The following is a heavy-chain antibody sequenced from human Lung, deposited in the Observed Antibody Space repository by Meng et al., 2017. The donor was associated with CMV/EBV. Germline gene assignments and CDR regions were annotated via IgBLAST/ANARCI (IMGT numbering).Heavy chain of an antibody. V-gene: IGHV3-33*05. D-gene: IGHD2-21*01. CDR3: VRDGDTYCYGDCYSTPNYYFGMDV. Sequence: GESLKISCAASGFTFNFYGMHWVRQAPGKGLEWVAFIPQDGSNKYYSESVQGRFTISRDNYENTLYLQVNTLSAEDTAVYYCVRDGDTYCYGDCYSTPNYYFGMDVWGRGTXVTVSS. CDR1: GFTFNFYG. CDR2: IPQDGSNK. J-gene: IGHJ6*02.